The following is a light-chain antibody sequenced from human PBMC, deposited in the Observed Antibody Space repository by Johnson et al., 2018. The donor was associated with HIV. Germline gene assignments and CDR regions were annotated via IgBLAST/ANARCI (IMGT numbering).Light chain of an antibody. CDR3: GTWDSSLSTGV. CDR2: ENN. J-gene: IGLJ1*01. Sequence: QSVLTQPPSVSAAPGQRVTISCSGSSSNIGNNYVSWYQQLPGTAPKLLIYENNKRPSGIPDRFSASKSGPSATLGITGLQTGDEAEYFCGTWDSSLSTGVFGTGTEVTVL. CDR1: SSNIGNNY. V-gene: IGLV1-51*02.